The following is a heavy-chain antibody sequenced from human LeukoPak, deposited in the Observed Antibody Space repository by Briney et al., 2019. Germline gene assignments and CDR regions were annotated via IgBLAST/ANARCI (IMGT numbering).Heavy chain of an antibody. Sequence: ASVKVSCKASGYTFTSYGISWVRQAPGQGLEWMGWISAYNGNTNYAQKLQGRATMTTDTSTSTAYMELRSLRSDDTAVYYCARDAGGWELVFEAVSLDYWGQGTLVTVSS. CDR1: GYTFTSYG. CDR2: ISAYNGNT. D-gene: IGHD1-26*01. CDR3: ARDAGGWELVFEAVSLDY. V-gene: IGHV1-18*01. J-gene: IGHJ4*02.